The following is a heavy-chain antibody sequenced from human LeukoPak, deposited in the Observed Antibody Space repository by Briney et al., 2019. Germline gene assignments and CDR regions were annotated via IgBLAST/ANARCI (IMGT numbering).Heavy chain of an antibody. CDR3: ARDPSDVNALDL. V-gene: IGHV1-2*02. Sequence: ASVKVSCKASGYTFTGYYMHWVRQAPGQGLEWMGWINPNSGGTNYAQKFQGRVTMTRDTSTSTVYMELSSLRSEDTAVYYCARDPSDVNALDLWGQGTMVTVSS. CDR1: GYTFTGYY. CDR2: INPNSGGT. D-gene: IGHD2-2*01. J-gene: IGHJ3*01.